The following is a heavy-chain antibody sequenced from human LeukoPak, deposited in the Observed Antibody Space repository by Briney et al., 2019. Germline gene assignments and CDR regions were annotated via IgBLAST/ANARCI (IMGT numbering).Heavy chain of an antibody. CDR2: INHSGST. D-gene: IGHD2/OR15-2a*01. CDR1: GGSFSGYY. Sequence: SETLSLTCAVYGGSFSGYYWSWIRQPPGKGLEWIGEINHSGSTNYNPSLKSRVTISVDTSKNQFSLKLSSVTAADTAVYYCARGRRNSSFDPWGQGTLVTVSS. CDR3: ARGRRNSSFDP. V-gene: IGHV4-34*01. J-gene: IGHJ5*02.